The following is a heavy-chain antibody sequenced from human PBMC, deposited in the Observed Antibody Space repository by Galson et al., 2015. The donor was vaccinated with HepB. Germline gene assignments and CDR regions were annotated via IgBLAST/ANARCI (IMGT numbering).Heavy chain of an antibody. CDR3: ARTHLGVGRWLQPYYFDY. Sequence: QVQLQESGPGLVKPSETLSLTCTVSGGSISSYYWSWLRKPPGKGLEWIGYIYYSGSTNYNPSLKSRVTISVDTSKNQFSLKLSSVTAADTAVYYCARTHLGVGRWLQPYYFDYWDQGTLVTVSS. CDR2: IYYSGST. CDR1: GGSISSYY. D-gene: IGHD5-24*01. J-gene: IGHJ4*02. V-gene: IGHV4-59*01.